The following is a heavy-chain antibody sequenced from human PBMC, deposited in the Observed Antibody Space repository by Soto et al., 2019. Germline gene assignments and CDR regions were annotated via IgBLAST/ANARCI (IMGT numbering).Heavy chain of an antibody. CDR2: TYYRSKWYN. Sequence: SQTLSLTCAISGDSVSSNSAAWNWIRQSPSRGLEWLGRTYYRSKWYNDYAVSVKSRITINPDTSKNQFSLQLNSVTPEDTAVYYCERAQAVAAPATYYYSVRDGGGKGTTVPVSS. CDR1: GDSVSSNSAA. J-gene: IGHJ6*04. CDR3: ERAQAVAAPATYYYSVRDG. V-gene: IGHV6-1*01. D-gene: IGHD6-19*01.